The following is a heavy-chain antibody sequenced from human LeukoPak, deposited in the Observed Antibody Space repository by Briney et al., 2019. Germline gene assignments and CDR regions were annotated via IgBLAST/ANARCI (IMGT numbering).Heavy chain of an antibody. CDR1: GFTFSSYA. CDR2: ISWNSGSI. Sequence: GGSLRLSCAASGFTFSSYAMHWVRQAPGKGLEWVSGISWNSGSIGYADSVKGRFTISRDNAKNSLYLQMNSLRAEDTALYYCAKASYDILTGYYPIGDWGQGTLVTVSS. CDR3: AKASYDILTGYYPIGD. D-gene: IGHD3-9*01. J-gene: IGHJ4*02. V-gene: IGHV3-9*01.